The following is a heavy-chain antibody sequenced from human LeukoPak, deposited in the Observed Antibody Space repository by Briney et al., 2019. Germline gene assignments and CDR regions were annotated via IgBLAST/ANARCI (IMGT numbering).Heavy chain of an antibody. V-gene: IGHV3-7*01. CDR2: IKQDGSEK. D-gene: IGHD3-9*01. CDR1: GFTFSSYW. CDR3: ARNYDLVTGSLPYAFDI. Sequence: GGSLRLSCAASGFTFSSYWMSWVRQAPGKGLEWVANIKQDGSEKYNVDSVKGRFTISRDNAKNSLYLQMNSLRAEDTALYYCARNYDLVTGSLPYAFDIWGQGTMVTVSS. J-gene: IGHJ3*02.